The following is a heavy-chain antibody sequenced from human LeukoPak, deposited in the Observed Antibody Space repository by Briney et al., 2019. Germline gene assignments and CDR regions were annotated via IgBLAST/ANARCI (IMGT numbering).Heavy chain of an antibody. Sequence: ASVKVSCKASGYTFTGYYMHWVRRAPGQGLEWMGWINPNSGGTNYAQKFQGRVTMTRDTSISTAYMELSRLRSDDTAVYYCARGTDYYDSSGYYTDYWGQGTLVTVSS. CDR1: GYTFTGYY. CDR3: ARGTDYYDSSGYYTDY. CDR2: INPNSGGT. D-gene: IGHD3-22*01. V-gene: IGHV1-2*02. J-gene: IGHJ4*02.